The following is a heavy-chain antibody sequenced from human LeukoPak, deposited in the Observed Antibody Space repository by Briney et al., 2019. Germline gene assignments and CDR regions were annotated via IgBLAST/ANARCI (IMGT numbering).Heavy chain of an antibody. CDR3: ARRYGDYVDY. D-gene: IGHD4-17*01. V-gene: IGHV5-51*01. CDR2: MYPGDSDT. J-gene: IGHJ4*02. Sequence: GESLKISCKGSGYSFTNYWIGWVRQMPGKGLEWMGVMYPGDSDTRYSPSFQGQVTISADKSISTAYLQWSGLKASDTAIYYCARRYGDYVDYWGQGTLVTVSS. CDR1: GYSFTNYW.